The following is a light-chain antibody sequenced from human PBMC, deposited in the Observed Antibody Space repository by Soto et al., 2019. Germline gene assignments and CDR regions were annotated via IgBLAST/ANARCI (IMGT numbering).Light chain of an antibody. J-gene: IGKJ1*01. CDR1: QTISHKY. V-gene: IGKV3-20*01. CDR3: QLYSGSPCT. Sequence: VVLTQSPGTLSLSPGERATLSCRASQTISHKYLAWFQQKAGQAPRLLIHSVSVRATGAPDRFSGSGSGTDFTLTISRLEPEDFAVYYCQLYSGSPCTFGQGTKVE. CDR2: SVS.